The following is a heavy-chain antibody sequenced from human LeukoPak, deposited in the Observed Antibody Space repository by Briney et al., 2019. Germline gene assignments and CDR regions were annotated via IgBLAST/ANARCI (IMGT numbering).Heavy chain of an antibody. CDR2: INPNTGGT. J-gene: IGHJ5*02. Sequence: ASVKVSCKASGYTFTGYDIHWVGQAPGQGVEGMGRINPNTGGTDYAQKFQGRVTMTRETSRTRAYMELSRLTSDDTAIYYCAKVPPSITAAGNWLGPWGQGALVTVSS. D-gene: IGHD6-13*01. CDR3: AKVPPSITAAGNWLGP. CDR1: GYTFTGYD. V-gene: IGHV1-2*06.